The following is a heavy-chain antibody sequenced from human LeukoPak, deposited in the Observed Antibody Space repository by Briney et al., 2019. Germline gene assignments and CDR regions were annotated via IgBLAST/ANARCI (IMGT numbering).Heavy chain of an antibody. Sequence: GGSLRLSCAASGFTFSSYAMHWVRQAPGKGLEWVAVISYDGGNKYYADSVKGRFTISRDNSKNTLYLQMNSLRAEDTAVYYCARVVITFGGVIVRGYFDYWGQGTLVTVSS. D-gene: IGHD3-16*02. V-gene: IGHV3-30-3*01. CDR3: ARVVITFGGVIVRGYFDY. CDR1: GFTFSSYA. CDR2: ISYDGGNK. J-gene: IGHJ4*02.